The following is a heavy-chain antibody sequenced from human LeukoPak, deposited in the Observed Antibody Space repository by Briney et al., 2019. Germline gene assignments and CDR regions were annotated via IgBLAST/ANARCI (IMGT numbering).Heavy chain of an antibody. V-gene: IGHV2-5*05. CDR3: VHRGEGSSHYYFDY. Sequence: ESGPTLVNPTQTPTLTCTFSGFSLSTTGVGVAWIRQPPGKALEWLALIYWDDDKRYGPSLKSRLTITKDTSKNQVVLTMTDMDPVDTATYYCVHRGEGSSHYYFDYWGQGTLVTVSS. D-gene: IGHD3-16*01. J-gene: IGHJ4*02. CDR2: IYWDDDK. CDR1: GFSLSTTGVG.